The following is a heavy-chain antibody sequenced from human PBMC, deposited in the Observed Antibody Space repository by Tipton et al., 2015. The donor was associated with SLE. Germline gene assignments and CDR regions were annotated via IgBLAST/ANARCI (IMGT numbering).Heavy chain of an antibody. CDR2: IYYSGST. Sequence: GLVKPSETLSLTCTVSGGSISSHYWSWIRQPPGKGLEWIGYIYYSGSTNYNPSLKSRVTISVDTSKNQFSLKLSSVTAADTAVYYCARGKDYYYGMDVWGQGTTVTVSS. J-gene: IGHJ6*02. V-gene: IGHV4-59*11. CDR3: ARGKDYYYGMDV. CDR1: GGSISSHY.